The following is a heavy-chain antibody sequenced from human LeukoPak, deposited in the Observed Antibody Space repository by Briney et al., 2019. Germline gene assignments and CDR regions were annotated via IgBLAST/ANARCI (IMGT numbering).Heavy chain of an antibody. CDR2: ISGSGGST. Sequence: PGGSLRLSCAASGFTFSSYAMSWVRQAPGRGLEWVSAISGSGGSTYYADSVKGRFTISRDNSKNTLYLQMNSLRAEDTAVYYCAKDPTTVTTRISDDWGQGTLVTVSS. CDR3: AKDPTTVTTRISDD. D-gene: IGHD4-17*01. J-gene: IGHJ4*02. V-gene: IGHV3-23*01. CDR1: GFTFSSYA.